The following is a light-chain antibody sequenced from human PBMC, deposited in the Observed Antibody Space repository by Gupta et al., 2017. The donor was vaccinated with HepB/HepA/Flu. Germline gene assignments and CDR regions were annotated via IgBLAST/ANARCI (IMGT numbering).Light chain of an antibody. J-gene: IGLJ1*01. V-gene: IGLV2-8*01. CDR1: SSDVGGNNY. Sequence: QSALTQPTSASGSPGKSVTISCTGTSSDVGGNNYVSWYQQHPGKAPKLMIYEVSKRPSGVPDRFSGSKSGNTASLTVSGLQAEDEADYYCSSYAGSNNYVFGTGTKVTVL. CDR3: SSYAGSNNYV. CDR2: EVS.